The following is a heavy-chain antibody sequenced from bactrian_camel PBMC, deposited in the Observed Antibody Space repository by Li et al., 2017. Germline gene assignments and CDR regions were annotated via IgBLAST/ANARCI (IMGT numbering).Heavy chain of an antibody. D-gene: IGHD1*01. V-gene: IGHV3S31*01. Sequence: QLVESGGGLVQSGGSLRLSCAASGFTFSSSAMSWVRQAPEKGLEWLSVISFGGDSTYFLDSAKGRFTGSQDYAKRTVYLQMNNLKPEDSAMYYSAAGPSTVAWKQRPNYRYWGQGTQVTVS. CDR3: AAGPSTVAWKQRPNYRY. CDR2: ISFGGDST. J-gene: IGHJ4*01. CDR1: GFTFSSSA.